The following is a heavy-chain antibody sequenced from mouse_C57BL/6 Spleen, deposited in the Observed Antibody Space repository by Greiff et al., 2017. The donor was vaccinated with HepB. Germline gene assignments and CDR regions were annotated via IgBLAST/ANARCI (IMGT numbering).Heavy chain of an antibody. J-gene: IGHJ4*01. Sequence: EVQLQQSGPVLVKPGASVKMSCKASGYTFTDYYMNWVKQSHGKSLEWIGVINPYNGGTSYNQKFKGKATLTVDKSSSTAYMELNSLTSEDSAVYYCARDYDYSYYAMDYWGQGTSVTVSS. D-gene: IGHD2-4*01. CDR3: ARDYDYSYYAMDY. CDR1: GYTFTDYY. CDR2: INPYNGGT. V-gene: IGHV1-19*01.